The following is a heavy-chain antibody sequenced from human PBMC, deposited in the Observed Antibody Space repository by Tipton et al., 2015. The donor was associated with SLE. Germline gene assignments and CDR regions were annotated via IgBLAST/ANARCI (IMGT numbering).Heavy chain of an antibody. CDR3: ARDLVGPTGYGMDV. J-gene: IGHJ6*02. CDR2: IYSGGST. D-gene: IGHD1-26*01. CDR1: GFTVSSNY. Sequence: SLRLSCAASGFTVSSNYMSWVRQAPGKGLEWVSVIYSGGSTYYADSVKGRFTISRDNSKNTLYLQMNSLRAEDTAVYYCARDLVGPTGYGMDVWGQGTTVTVSS. V-gene: IGHV3-66*01.